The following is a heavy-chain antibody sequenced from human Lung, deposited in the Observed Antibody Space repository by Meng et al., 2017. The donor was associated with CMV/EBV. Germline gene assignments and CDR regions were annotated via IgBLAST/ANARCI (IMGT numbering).Heavy chain of an antibody. Sequence: HVELRESGPRLVKPSETLTLTCTVSCGSINSYYWSWIRQPPGQGLEWLGYFYYRGNSNYNPSLKSRVTISVDTSKNLFSLNLTSVTAADAALYYCARGSYLAVEGWGLGTLVTVSS. CDR3: ARGSYLAVEG. CDR2: FYYRGNS. J-gene: IGHJ4*02. D-gene: IGHD2-21*01. V-gene: IGHV4-59*01. CDR1: CGSINSYY.